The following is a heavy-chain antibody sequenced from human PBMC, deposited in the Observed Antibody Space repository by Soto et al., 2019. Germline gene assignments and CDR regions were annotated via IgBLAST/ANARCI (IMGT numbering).Heavy chain of an antibody. V-gene: IGHV4-59*01. J-gene: IGHJ4*02. D-gene: IGHD3-16*01. Sequence: SETLSLTCTVSGGSISSYYWSWIRQPPGKGLEWIGYIYYSGSTNYNPSLKSRVTISVDTSKNQFSLKLSSVTAADTAVYYCARSNGGDFDYWGQGTLVTVSS. CDR3: ARSNGGDFDY. CDR1: GGSISSYY. CDR2: IYYSGST.